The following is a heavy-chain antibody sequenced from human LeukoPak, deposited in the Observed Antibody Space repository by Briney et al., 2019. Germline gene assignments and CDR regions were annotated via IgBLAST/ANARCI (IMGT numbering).Heavy chain of an antibody. J-gene: IGHJ4*02. D-gene: IGHD3-10*01. CDR1: GGSISSSNW. V-gene: IGHV4-4*02. CDR2: IYHSGST. Sequence: SGTLSLTCAVSGGSISSSNWWSWVRQSPGKGLEWIGEIYHSGSTNYNPSLKSRVTISVDTSKNQFSLKLRSVTAADTAAYYCVVLFRRGSGSYYIDYWGQGTLVTVSS. CDR3: VVLFRRGSGSYYIDY.